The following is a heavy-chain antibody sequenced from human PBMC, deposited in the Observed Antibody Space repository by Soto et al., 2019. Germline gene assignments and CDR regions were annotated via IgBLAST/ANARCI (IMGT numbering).Heavy chain of an antibody. D-gene: IGHD3-3*01. CDR3: ARAKFPIFGVVLRQLAY. CDR2: IYYSGST. V-gene: IGHV4-59*01. J-gene: IGHJ4*02. Sequence: SETLSLTCTVSGGSISSYYWSWIRQPPGKGLEWIGCIYYSGSTNYNPSLKSRVTISVDTSKNQFSLKLSSVTAADTAVYYCARAKFPIFGVVLRQLAYWGQGTLVTVA. CDR1: GGSISSYY.